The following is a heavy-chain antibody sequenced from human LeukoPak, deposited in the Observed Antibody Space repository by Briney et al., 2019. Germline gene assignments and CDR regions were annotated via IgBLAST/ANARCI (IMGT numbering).Heavy chain of an antibody. CDR1: GGSISTSNYY. J-gene: IGHJ4*02. Sequence: SETLSLTCTVSGGSISTSNYYWGWIRQPPGTGLEWIGNIFYGGSTYYSPSLRSRVTISLDTSRNQFSLKLSSVTAADTAVYYCARQGSSGYYYGYWGQGTLVTVSS. V-gene: IGHV4-39*01. D-gene: IGHD3-22*01. CDR2: IFYGGST. CDR3: ARQGSSGYYYGY.